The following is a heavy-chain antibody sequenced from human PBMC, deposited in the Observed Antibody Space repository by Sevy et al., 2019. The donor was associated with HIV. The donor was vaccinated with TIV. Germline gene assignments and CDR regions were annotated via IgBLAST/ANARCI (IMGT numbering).Heavy chain of an antibody. CDR3: GGVNVYYYVDGGYSRTGIALVF. V-gene: IGHV3-53*01. CDR2: IYSGVTT. CDR1: GFTVSSNY. D-gene: IGHD3-10*02. J-gene: IGHJ3*01. Sequence: GGSLRLSCAASGFTVSSNYMSWVRQAPGKGLEWVSIIYSGVTTYYPDSVKGRFTISRDTSKNTLYLQMNSLRAEDTAVYYCGGVNVYYYVDGGYSRTGIALVFWGQGKM.